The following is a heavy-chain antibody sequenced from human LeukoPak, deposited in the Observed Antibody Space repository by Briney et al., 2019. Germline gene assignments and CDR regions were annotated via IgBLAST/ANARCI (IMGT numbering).Heavy chain of an antibody. D-gene: IGHD3-10*01. Sequence: PGESLRLSCAASGFTFSSYGMHWVRQAPGKGLEWVAVISYDGSNKYYADSVKGRFTISRDNSKNTLHLQMNSLRAEDTAVYYCARGFMVRGVPTNAFDIWGQGTMVTVSS. J-gene: IGHJ3*02. CDR2: ISYDGSNK. CDR3: ARGFMVRGVPTNAFDI. V-gene: IGHV3-30*03. CDR1: GFTFSSYG.